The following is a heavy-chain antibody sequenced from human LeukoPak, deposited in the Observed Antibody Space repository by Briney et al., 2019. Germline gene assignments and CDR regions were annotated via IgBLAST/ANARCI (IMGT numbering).Heavy chain of an antibody. CDR3: ATVAPKHYYDSSGYYRYYFDY. Sequence: ASVKVSCKVSGYTLTELSMHWVRQAPGKGLEWMGGFDPEDGETIYAQKFQGRVTMTEDTSTDTAYMELSSLRSEDTAVYYCATVAPKHYYDSSGYYRYYFDYWGQGTLVTVPS. D-gene: IGHD3-22*01. V-gene: IGHV1-24*01. CDR2: FDPEDGET. J-gene: IGHJ4*02. CDR1: GYTLTELS.